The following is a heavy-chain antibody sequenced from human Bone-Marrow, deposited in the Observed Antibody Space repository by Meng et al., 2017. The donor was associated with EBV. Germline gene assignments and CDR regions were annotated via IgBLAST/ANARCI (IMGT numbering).Heavy chain of an antibody. V-gene: IGHV1-18*01. D-gene: IGHD3-22*01. CDR3: ARERWGITMIVEPFDY. Sequence: VQLEQSGTEMKKPGASVKGSCKASGYTFTRYGISWVRQAPGQGLEWMGWISADNGNTHYAQKLQGRVTMTTDTSTSTAYMELRSLRSDDTAVYYCARERWGITMIVEPFDYWGQGTLVTVSS. CDR1: GYTFTRYG. CDR2: ISADNGNT. J-gene: IGHJ4*02.